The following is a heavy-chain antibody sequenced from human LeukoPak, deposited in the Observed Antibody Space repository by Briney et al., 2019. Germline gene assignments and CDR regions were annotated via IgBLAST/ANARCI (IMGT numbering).Heavy chain of an antibody. CDR3: ASDDIVVVPAATPPYYYYYGMDV. CDR2: IIPILGIA. J-gene: IGHJ6*02. CDR1: GGTFSSYA. V-gene: IGHV1-69*04. Sequence: SVKVSCKASGGTFSSYAISWVRQAPGQGLEWMGRIIPILGIANYAQKFQGGVTITADKSTSTAYMELSSLRSEDTAVYYCASDDIVVVPAATPPYYYYYGMDVWGQGTTVTVSS. D-gene: IGHD2-2*01.